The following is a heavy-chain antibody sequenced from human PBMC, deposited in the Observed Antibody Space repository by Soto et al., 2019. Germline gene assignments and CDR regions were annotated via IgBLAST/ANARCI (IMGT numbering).Heavy chain of an antibody. V-gene: IGHV4-39*01. CDR1: GGSIGSDNYY. D-gene: IGHD5-12*01. CDR3: ARHRGGWLQFPFDF. Sequence: SETLSLTCTVSGGSIGSDNYYWGWIRQPPEKGLEWIGSIYYSGNTHSNPSLMSRVSMSLDKSKNHFYLNLTSVTAADTVMYYCARHRGGWLQFPFDFWGQGTPVTVSS. J-gene: IGHJ4*02. CDR2: IYYSGNT.